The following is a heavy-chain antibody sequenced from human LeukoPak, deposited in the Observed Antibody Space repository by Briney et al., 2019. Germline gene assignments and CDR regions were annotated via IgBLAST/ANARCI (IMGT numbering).Heavy chain of an antibody. Sequence: ASVKVSCKASGYTFTSYGIRWVRQAPGQGLEWMGWVSAYNGNTNYAQKLQGRVTMTTDTSTSTAYMELRSLRSDDTAVYYCARGVAARRALDPWGQGTLVTVSS. J-gene: IGHJ5*02. CDR3: ARGVAARRALDP. CDR2: VSAYNGNT. CDR1: GYTFTSYG. V-gene: IGHV1-18*01. D-gene: IGHD6-6*01.